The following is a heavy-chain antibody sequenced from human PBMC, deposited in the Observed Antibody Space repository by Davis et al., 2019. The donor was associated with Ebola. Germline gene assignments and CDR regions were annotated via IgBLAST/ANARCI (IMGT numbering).Heavy chain of an antibody. CDR2: IYPGDSDT. D-gene: IGHD5-12*01. V-gene: IGHV5-51*01. Sequence: GASLKTSCNGSGYSFTSYWIGWVRQLPGKGLEWMRIIYPGDSDTRYSPSFQGQVTISADKSISTAYLQWSSLKASDTAMYYCARTAGLKIVATINYFDYWGQGTLVTVSS. CDR1: GYSFTSYW. J-gene: IGHJ4*02. CDR3: ARTAGLKIVATINYFDY.